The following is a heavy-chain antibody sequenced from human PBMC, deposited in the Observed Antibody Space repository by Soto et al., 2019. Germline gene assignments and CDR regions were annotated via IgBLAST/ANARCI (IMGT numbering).Heavy chain of an antibody. CDR1: GFTLGKYT. V-gene: IGHV3-23*01. J-gene: IGHJ4*02. D-gene: IGHD6-19*01. CDR3: AKEGTSGLYYFDY. Sequence: HPGGSLRLSCAASGFTLGKYTMGWVRQAPGKGLEWVAESYSTGGTEYADSVKGRFTISRDNSKNTLYLQMNSLRAGDSAIYYCAKEGTSGLYYFDYWGQGTLVTVSS. CDR2: SYSTGGT.